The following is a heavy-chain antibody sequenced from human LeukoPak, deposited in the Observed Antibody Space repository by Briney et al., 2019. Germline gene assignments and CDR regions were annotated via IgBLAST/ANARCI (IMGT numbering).Heavy chain of an antibody. CDR2: MSSEGRKE. CDR3: SRDGDVTGDTFDY. V-gene: IGHV3-30*15. CDR1: GFTFSSFA. J-gene: IGHJ4*02. D-gene: IGHD2-21*02. Sequence: PGGSLRLACAASGFTFSSFAMHWVRQAPGKGLEGVAVMSSEGRKEYYADSGKGRFTISRDNSKSTLFLEMSILRPQDTAVYYCSRDGDVTGDTFDYWGKGTLVTVSS.